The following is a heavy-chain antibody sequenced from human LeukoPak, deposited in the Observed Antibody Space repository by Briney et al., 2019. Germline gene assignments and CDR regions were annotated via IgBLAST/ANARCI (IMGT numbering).Heavy chain of an antibody. V-gene: IGHV3-30-3*01. D-gene: IGHD3-10*01. CDR1: GFTFRTYA. Sequence: QPGRSLRLSCAASGFTFRTYAMHWVRQAPGKGLEWVAVTSYDGNNKYYADSVRGRFTISRDNSKNTLYLQMNSLRAEDTAVYYCARDRPLSAGGVIYFSYYGMDVWGQGTTVTVFS. J-gene: IGHJ6*02. CDR2: TSYDGNNK. CDR3: ARDRPLSAGGVIYFSYYGMDV.